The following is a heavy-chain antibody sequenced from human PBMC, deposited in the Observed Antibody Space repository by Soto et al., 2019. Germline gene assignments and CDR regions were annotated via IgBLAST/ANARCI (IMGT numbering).Heavy chain of an antibody. V-gene: IGHV1-46*01. CDR3: ARGLLPVTMIVGYGMDV. CDR1: GYTFTRYY. Sequence: ASVKVSCKASGYTFTRYYMHWVRHGPGQGLEWMGIINPSGGSTSYAQKFQGRVTMTRDTSTSTVYMELSSLRSEDTAVYYCARGLLPVTMIVGYGMDVWGQGTTVTVSS. J-gene: IGHJ6*02. CDR2: INPSGGST. D-gene: IGHD3-22*01.